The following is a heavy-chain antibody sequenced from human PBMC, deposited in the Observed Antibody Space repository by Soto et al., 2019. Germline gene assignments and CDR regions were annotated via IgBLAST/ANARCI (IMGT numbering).Heavy chain of an antibody. CDR1: GGSISTYY. CDR2: VYYSGST. V-gene: IGHV4-59*08. CDR3: ARQFWVLEAFDI. Sequence: QVQLQESGPGLVKPSETLSLTCTVSGGSISTYYWSWIRQPPGKGLEWIGYVYYSGSTDYNPSLKTRVTISVDTSNNQFSLQLTSVTAADTAVYYCARQFWVLEAFDIWGQGTTVIVSS. J-gene: IGHJ3*02. D-gene: IGHD1-1*01.